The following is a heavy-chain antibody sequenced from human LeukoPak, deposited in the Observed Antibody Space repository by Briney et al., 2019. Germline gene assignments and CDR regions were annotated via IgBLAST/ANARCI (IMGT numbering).Heavy chain of an antibody. V-gene: IGHV3-48*04. D-gene: IGHD2-2*01. Sequence: GGSLRLSCAASEFTFSSYSMSWVRQAPGKGLEWVSHISSGGSIKYYADSLKGRFTISRDNAKNSLYLQMNSLRAEDTAVYYCARRYCSSTDCLFDYWGQGTLVTVSS. J-gene: IGHJ4*02. CDR3: ARRYCSSTDCLFDY. CDR1: EFTFSSYS. CDR2: ISSGGSIK.